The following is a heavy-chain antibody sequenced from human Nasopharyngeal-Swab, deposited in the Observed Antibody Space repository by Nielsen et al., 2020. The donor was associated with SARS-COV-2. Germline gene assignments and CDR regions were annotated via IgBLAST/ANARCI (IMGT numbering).Heavy chain of an antibody. CDR3: AREHPTTRASDY. V-gene: IGHV1-2*06. D-gene: IGHD4-11*01. CDR1: GYTFTGYY. Sequence: ASVKVSCTTSGYTFTGYYIQWVRQAPGQGLEWMGRINPNSGATKSAQRFQGRVTMTSDTSISTAYMDLSSLTSDDTALYYCAREHPTTRASDYWGQGTLVTVSS. J-gene: IGHJ4*02. CDR2: INPNSGAT.